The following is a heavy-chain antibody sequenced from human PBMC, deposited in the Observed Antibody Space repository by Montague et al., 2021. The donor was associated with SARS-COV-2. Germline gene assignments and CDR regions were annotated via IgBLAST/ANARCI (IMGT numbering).Heavy chain of an antibody. D-gene: IGHD6-13*01. CDR2: FFYPGST. J-gene: IGHJ4*02. V-gene: IGHV4-39*01. Sequence: SETLSLTCTVSGGSISNSSYYWGWIRQPPGKGLEWDGSFFYPGSTYYKSSLISRVTLSVDTSKNQVSLRLTSVTAADTAVYFCARQLSLTSGTGFDYWGQGTVVTVSS. CDR3: ARQLSLTSGTGFDY. CDR1: GGSISNSSYY.